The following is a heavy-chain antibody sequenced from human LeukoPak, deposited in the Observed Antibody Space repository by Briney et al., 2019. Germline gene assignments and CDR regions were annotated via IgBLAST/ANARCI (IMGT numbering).Heavy chain of an antibody. CDR1: GYTLTESS. D-gene: IGHD6-19*01. Sequence: ASVKVSCKVSGYTLTESSMHWVRQAPGNGLEWMGGFDPEDGEPIYAQKIQGRVIMTEDTSVHTAYMELRSLRSEDTAVYYCVTDIRSGWRNYWGQGTLITVSS. CDR2: FDPEDGEP. V-gene: IGHV1-24*01. J-gene: IGHJ4*02. CDR3: VTDIRSGWRNY.